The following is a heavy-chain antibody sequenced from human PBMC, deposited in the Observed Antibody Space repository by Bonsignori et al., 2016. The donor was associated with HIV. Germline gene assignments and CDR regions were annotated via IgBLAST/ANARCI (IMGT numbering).Heavy chain of an antibody. V-gene: IGHV3-48*02. Sequence: WIRQPPGKGLEWISYLSPTTSPIYYADSVKGRFIISRDNAKNSVYLQMKSLRDEDTAVYYCVAGAGGNYWGQGTLVTVSS. CDR2: LSPTTSPI. CDR3: VAGAGGNY. D-gene: IGHD3-16*01. J-gene: IGHJ4*02.